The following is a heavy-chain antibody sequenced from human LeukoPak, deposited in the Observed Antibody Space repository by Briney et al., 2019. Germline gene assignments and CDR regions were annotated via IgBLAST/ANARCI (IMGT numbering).Heavy chain of an antibody. CDR2: ISVYNSNT. J-gene: IGHJ4*02. D-gene: IGHD4-17*01. CDR3: ARGYDYGDYVGDFDY. V-gene: IGHV1-18*01. CDR1: GYTFTSYP. Sequence: ASVKVSCKASGYTFTSYPINWVRQAPGQGLEWMGWISVYNSNTKYAQNLQGRVTTTTDRSTSTAYMELRSLRSDDTAVYYCARGYDYGDYVGDFDYWGQGTLVTVSS.